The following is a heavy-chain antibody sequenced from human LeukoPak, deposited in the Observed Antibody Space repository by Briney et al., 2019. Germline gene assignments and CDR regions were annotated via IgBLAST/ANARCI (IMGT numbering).Heavy chain of an antibody. CDR3: AKGGGSYWDYFDY. CDR1: GFTFSSYA. J-gene: IGHJ4*02. Sequence: PGGSLRLSCAVSGFTFSSYAMSWVRQAPGKGLEWVSAISGSGGSTYYADSVKGRFTISRDNSKNTLYLQMNSLRAEDTAVYYCAKGGGSYWDYFDYWGQGTLVTVSS. V-gene: IGHV3-23*01. CDR2: ISGSGGST. D-gene: IGHD1-26*01.